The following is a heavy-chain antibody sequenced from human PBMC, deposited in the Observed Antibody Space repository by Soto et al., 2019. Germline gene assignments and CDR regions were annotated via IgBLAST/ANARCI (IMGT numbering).Heavy chain of an antibody. CDR2: IFSSGST. CDR1: GGSSDTLY. CDR3: AREGSYSAYNFAKWIQLWSFDF. Sequence: SEPLSLTCTVSGGSSDTLYWSWVRQPAGKGLEWIGRIFSSGSTSFNPSLESRVAMSVDTSKNHFSLNLSSVTAADMAVYYCAREGSYSAYNFAKWIQLWSFDFWGQGALVTVSS. D-gene: IGHD5-12*01. V-gene: IGHV4-4*07. J-gene: IGHJ4*02.